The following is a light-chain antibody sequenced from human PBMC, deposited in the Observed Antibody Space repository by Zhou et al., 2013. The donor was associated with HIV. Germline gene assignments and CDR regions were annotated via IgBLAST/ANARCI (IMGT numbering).Light chain of an antibody. CDR1: QAIGTY. J-gene: IGKJ1*01. CDR2: AAT. Sequence: DIQMTQSPSSLSAFVGDRVTITCRASQAIGTYLNWYRHKPEKAPELLIYAATYLQTGVPSRFSGSGSGTDFTLTISGLQPEDFATYFCQQSSSSPPTFGRGPGSKSN. CDR3: QQSSSSPPT. V-gene: IGKV1-39*01.